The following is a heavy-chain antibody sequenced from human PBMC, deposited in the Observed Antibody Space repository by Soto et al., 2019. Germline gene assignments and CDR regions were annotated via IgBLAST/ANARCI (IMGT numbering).Heavy chain of an antibody. CDR1: GFTFSSYS. CDR2: ISSSSSYI. Sequence: GGSLRLSCAASGFTFSSYSMNWVRQAPGKGLEWVSSISSSSSYIYYADSVKGRFTISRDNAKNSLYLQMNSLRAEDTAVYYCARDSGRLAHFDYWGQGTLVTVSS. CDR3: ARDSGRLAHFDY. V-gene: IGHV3-21*01. D-gene: IGHD3-9*01. J-gene: IGHJ4*02.